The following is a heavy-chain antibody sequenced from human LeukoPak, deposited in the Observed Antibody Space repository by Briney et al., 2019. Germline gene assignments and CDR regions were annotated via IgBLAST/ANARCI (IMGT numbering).Heavy chain of an antibody. CDR1: GGSFSGYY. CDR3: VRLIGTRPPFDY. Sequence: PSETLSLTCAVYGGSFSGYYWSWIRQPPGKGLEWIGEINHSGSTNYNPSLKSRVTISVDTSKNQFSLKLSSVTAADTAVYYCVRLIGTRPPFDYWGQGTLVTVSS. J-gene: IGHJ4*02. V-gene: IGHV4-34*01. CDR2: INHSGST.